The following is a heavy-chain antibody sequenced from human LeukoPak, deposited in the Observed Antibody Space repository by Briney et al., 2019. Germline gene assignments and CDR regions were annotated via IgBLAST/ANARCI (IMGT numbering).Heavy chain of an antibody. CDR3: AKEAKYYDILIGYYRSFYYFDY. Sequence: SETLSLTCTVSGYSISSGYFRGWIRQPPGKGLECIGTIYHSGSTYYNPSLKSRVTISVDTSKNQFSLNLTSVTAADTAVYYCAKEAKYYDILIGYYRSFYYFDYWGQGTLVAVSS. CDR1: GYSISSGYF. D-gene: IGHD3-9*01. CDR2: IYHSGST. J-gene: IGHJ4*02. V-gene: IGHV4-38-2*02.